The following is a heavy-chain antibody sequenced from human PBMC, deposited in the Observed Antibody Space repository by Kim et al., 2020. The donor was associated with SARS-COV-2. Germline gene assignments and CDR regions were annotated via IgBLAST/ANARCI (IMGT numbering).Heavy chain of an antibody. J-gene: IGHJ4*02. V-gene: IGHV4-30-2*05. Sequence: CYSPSLKSQVTVSVDTSKNQFSLKLRCVTATDTAVYYCARLGTGTTHFGYWGQETLVTVSS. CDR3: ARLGTGTTHFGY. D-gene: IGHD2-8*02.